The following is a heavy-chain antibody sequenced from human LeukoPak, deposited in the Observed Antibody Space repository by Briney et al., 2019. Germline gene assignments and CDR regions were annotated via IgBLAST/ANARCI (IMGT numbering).Heavy chain of an antibody. CDR2: ILGGGDNT. V-gene: IGHV3-23*01. Sequence: GGSLRLSCAASGLTFSSYAMGWVRRAPGKGLEWVSSILGGGDNTYYADSVKGRFTISRDTSDNTLYLQMNGLRAEDTAVYYCAKVEYDPSGYHFDYWGQGTLVTVSS. J-gene: IGHJ4*02. D-gene: IGHD3-22*01. CDR3: AKVEYDPSGYHFDY. CDR1: GLTFSSYA.